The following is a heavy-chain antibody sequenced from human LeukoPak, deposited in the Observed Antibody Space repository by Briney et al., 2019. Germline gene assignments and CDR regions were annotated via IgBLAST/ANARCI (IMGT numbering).Heavy chain of an antibody. D-gene: IGHD6-13*01. CDR2: IYHSGST. V-gene: IGHV4-30-2*01. J-gene: IGHJ5*02. Sequence: SETLSLTCAVSGGSISSGGYSWSWIRQPPGKGLEWIGYIYHSGSTYYNPSLKSRVTISVGRSKNQFSLKLSSVTAADTAVYYCARSGYSSSGGWFDPWGQGTLVTVSS. CDR1: GGSISSGGYS. CDR3: ARSGYSSSGGWFDP.